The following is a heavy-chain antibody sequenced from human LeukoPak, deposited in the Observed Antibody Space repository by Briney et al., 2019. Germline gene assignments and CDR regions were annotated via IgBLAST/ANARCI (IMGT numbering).Heavy chain of an antibody. CDR1: GFTFSSYS. Sequence: GGSLRLSCAASGFTFSSYSMNWVRQAPGKGLEWVAVISYDGSNKYYADSVKGRFTISRDNSKNTLYLQMNSLRAEDTAVYYCAKNPNYYDSSGYCDYWGQGTLVTVSS. J-gene: IGHJ4*02. CDR2: ISYDGSNK. CDR3: AKNPNYYDSSGYCDY. D-gene: IGHD3-22*01. V-gene: IGHV3-30*18.